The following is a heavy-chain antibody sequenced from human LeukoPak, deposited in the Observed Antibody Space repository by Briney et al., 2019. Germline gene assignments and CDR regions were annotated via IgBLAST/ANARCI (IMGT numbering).Heavy chain of an antibody. CDR3: ARDAPNYYDSSGYYPFDY. CDR2: ISGSSSYI. Sequence: GGSLRLSCAASGFTFSSYSMNWVRQAPGKGLEWVSSISGSSSYIYYADSVKGRFTISRDNAKNSLYLQMNSLRAEDTAVYYCARDAPNYYDSSGYYPFDYWGQGTLVTVSS. CDR1: GFTFSSYS. V-gene: IGHV3-21*01. D-gene: IGHD3-22*01. J-gene: IGHJ4*02.